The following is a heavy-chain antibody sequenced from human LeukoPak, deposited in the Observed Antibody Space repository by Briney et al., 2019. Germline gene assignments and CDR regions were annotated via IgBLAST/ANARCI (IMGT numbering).Heavy chain of an antibody. D-gene: IGHD3-10*01. J-gene: IGHJ4*02. V-gene: IGHV1-2*02. Sequence: GASVKVSCKASGYTFTGYYMHWVRQAPGQGLEWMGWINPNSGGTNYAQKFQGRVTMTRDTSISTAYMELSRLRSDDTAVYYCARAGGLWFGELTDYWGQGTLVTVSS. CDR2: INPNSGGT. CDR3: ARAGGLWFGELTDY. CDR1: GYTFTGYY.